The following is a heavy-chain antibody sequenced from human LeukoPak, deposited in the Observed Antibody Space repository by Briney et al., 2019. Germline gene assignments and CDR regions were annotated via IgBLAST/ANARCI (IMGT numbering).Heavy chain of an antibody. Sequence: SETLSLTCTVSGDSISGYYWSWIRQPPGKGLEWIGYIYYSGSTNYNPSLTSRGTISVDTSKNQFSLKLRSVTAADTAMYYCARSAYCGGDCSSSYYYYYYMDVWGKGTTVTVSS. J-gene: IGHJ6*03. CDR1: GDSISGYY. V-gene: IGHV4-59*01. CDR2: IYYSGST. CDR3: ARSAYCGGDCSSSYYYYYYMDV. D-gene: IGHD2-21*02.